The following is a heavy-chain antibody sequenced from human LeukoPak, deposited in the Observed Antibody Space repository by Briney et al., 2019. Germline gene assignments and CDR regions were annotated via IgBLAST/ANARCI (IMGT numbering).Heavy chain of an antibody. J-gene: IGHJ6*03. CDR2: ISGSGDNT. Sequence: QTGGSLRLSCAASGFTFSNYAMSWVRQAPGKGLEWVSAISGSGDNTYYADSVKGRFTVSRDNSKNTLYLQMNSLRAEDTAVYYCARGRHRVYYYSYMDVWGKGTTVTVSS. CDR1: GFTFSNYA. CDR3: ARGRHRVYYYSYMDV. V-gene: IGHV3-23*01.